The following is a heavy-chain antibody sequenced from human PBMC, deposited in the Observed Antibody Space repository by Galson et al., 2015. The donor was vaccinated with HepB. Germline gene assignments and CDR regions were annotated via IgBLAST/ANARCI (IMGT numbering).Heavy chain of an antibody. V-gene: IGHV1-3*01. CDR2: INAGNGNT. CDR3: ARGEFTMFQGGFDP. CDR1: GYTFTSYA. Sequence: SVKVSCKASGYTFTSYAMHWVRQAPGQRLEWMGWINAGNGNTKYSQKFQGRVTITRDTSAGTAYMELSSLRSEDTAVYYCARGEFTMFQGGFDPWGQGTLVTVSS. D-gene: IGHD3-10*01. J-gene: IGHJ5*02.